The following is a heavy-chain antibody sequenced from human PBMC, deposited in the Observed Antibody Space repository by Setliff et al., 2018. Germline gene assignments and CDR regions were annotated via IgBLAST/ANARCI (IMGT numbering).Heavy chain of an antibody. CDR1: GYTFTTYG. D-gene: IGHD3-22*01. CDR3: ARDPFRNYDTAPVWFDP. CDR2: ISAY. V-gene: IGHV1-18*01. J-gene: IGHJ5*02. Sequence: ASVKVSCKASGYTFTTYGISWLRQAPGQGLEWMGWISAYAQKFQGRVTMTTDTSTSTAYMELRSLRSDDTAVYYCARDPFRNYDTAPVWFDPWGQGTLVTVSS.